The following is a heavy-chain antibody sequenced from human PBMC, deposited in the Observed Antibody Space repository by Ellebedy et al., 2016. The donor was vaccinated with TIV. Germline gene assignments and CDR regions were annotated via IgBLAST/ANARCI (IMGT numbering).Heavy chain of an antibody. CDR3: AKYKGINVLRYPDDY. CDR1: GFTFSSYA. Sequence: GESLKISXAASGFTFSSYAMSWVRQAPGKGLEWVSAISGSGGSTYYADSVKGRFTISRDNSKNTLYLQMNSLRAEDTAVYYCAKYKGINVLRYPDDYWGQGTLVTVSS. CDR2: ISGSGGST. D-gene: IGHD3-9*01. V-gene: IGHV3-23*01. J-gene: IGHJ4*02.